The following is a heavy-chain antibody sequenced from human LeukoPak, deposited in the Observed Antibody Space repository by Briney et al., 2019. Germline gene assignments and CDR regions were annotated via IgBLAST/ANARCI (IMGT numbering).Heavy chain of an antibody. V-gene: IGHV3-21*01. Sequence: GGSLRLSCAASGFTFSSYSMNWVRQAPGKGLEWVSSISSSSSYIYYADSVKGRFTISRDNAKNSLYLQMNSLRAEDTAVYYCARESTMIVVVPSSDIWGQGTMVTVSS. CDR1: GFTFSSYS. CDR3: ARESTMIVVVPSSDI. CDR2: ISSSSSYI. D-gene: IGHD3-22*01. J-gene: IGHJ3*02.